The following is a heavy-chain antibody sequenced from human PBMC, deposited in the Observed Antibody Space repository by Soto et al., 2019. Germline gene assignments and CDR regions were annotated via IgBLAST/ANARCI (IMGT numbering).Heavy chain of an antibody. CDR3: AREDYSASFDY. CDR1: GYTFTNYG. V-gene: IGHV1-18*04. CDR2: ISTYNGDT. Sequence: ASVKVSCKTSGYTFTNYGLMWARQAPGQGLEWMGWISTYNGDTNYAQRPQGSVTMTTDTSTSTAFMELRGLRSDDTAVYYCAREDYSASFDYWGHGTLVTVSS. J-gene: IGHJ4*01. D-gene: IGHD6-13*01.